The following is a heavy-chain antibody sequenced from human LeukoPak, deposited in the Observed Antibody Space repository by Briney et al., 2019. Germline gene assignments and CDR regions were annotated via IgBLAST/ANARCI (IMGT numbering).Heavy chain of an antibody. J-gene: IGHJ4*02. D-gene: IGHD3-22*01. V-gene: IGHV4-31*03. Sequence: KPSQTLSLTCTVSGGFISSGGYYWSWIRQHPGKGLEWIGYIYYSGSTYYNPSLKSRVTISVDTSKNQFSLKLSSVTAADTAVYYCARDGSDSSGYKPFDYWGQGTLVTVSS. CDR3: ARDGSDSSGYKPFDY. CDR1: GGFISSGGYY. CDR2: IYYSGST.